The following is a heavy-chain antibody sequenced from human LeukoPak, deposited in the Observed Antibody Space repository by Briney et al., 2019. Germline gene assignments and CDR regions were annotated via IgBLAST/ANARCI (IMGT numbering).Heavy chain of an antibody. CDR3: ARDRAEMGNYVWGSYRYPFSDAFDI. J-gene: IGHJ3*02. CDR1: GFTFSSYG. D-gene: IGHD3-16*02. CDR2: IWYDGSNK. Sequence: PGGSLRLSCAASGFTFSSYGMHWVRQAPGKGLEWVAVIWYDGSNKYYADSVKGRFTISRDNSKNTLYLQMNSLRAEDTAVYYCARDRAEMGNYVWGSYRYPFSDAFDIWGQGTMVTVSS. V-gene: IGHV3-33*01.